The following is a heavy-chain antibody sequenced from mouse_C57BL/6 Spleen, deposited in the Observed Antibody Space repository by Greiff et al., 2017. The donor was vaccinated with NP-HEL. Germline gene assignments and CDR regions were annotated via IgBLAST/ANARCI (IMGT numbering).Heavy chain of an antibody. Sequence: VQLQESGPELVKPGASVKISCKASGYAFSSSWMNWVKQRPGKGLEWIGRIYPGDGDTNYNGKFKGKATLTPDKSSSTAYMQLSSLTSEDSAVYFCAREGYYYGSSPFDYWGQGTTLTVSS. CDR2: IYPGDGDT. D-gene: IGHD1-1*01. CDR1: GYAFSSSW. J-gene: IGHJ2*01. CDR3: AREGYYYGSSPFDY. V-gene: IGHV1-82*01.